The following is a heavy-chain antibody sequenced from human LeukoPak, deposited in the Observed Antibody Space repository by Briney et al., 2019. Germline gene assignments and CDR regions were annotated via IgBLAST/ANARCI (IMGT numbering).Heavy chain of an antibody. CDR3: ARDGEPHHAKVQNPTKIDY. CDR1: XXTFSSYA. D-gene: IGHD1-26*01. V-gene: IGHV3-30*04. Sequence: RLSCXXSXXTFSSYAMHWVRQAPGKGLEWVAVISYDGSNKYYADSVKGRFTISRDNSKNTLYLQVNSLRAEDTAVYYCARDGEPHHAKVQNPTKIDYWGQGTLXT. J-gene: IGHJ4*02. CDR2: ISYDGSNK.